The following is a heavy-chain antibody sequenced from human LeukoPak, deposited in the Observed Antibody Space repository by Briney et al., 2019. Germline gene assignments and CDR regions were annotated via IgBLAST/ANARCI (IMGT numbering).Heavy chain of an antibody. CDR1: GFTFSSYG. D-gene: IGHD6-13*01. CDR3: ANRSPFLIAAAGDV. Sequence: PGGSLRLSCAASGFTFSSYGMHWVRQAPGKGLEWVAFIRYDGSNKYYADSVKGRFTISRDNSKNTLYLQMNSLRAEDTAVYYCANRSPFLIAAAGDVWGKGTTVTVSS. J-gene: IGHJ6*04. CDR2: IRYDGSNK. V-gene: IGHV3-30*02.